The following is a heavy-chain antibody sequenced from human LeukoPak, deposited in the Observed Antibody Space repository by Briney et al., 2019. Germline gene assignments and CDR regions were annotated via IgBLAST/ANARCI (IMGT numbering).Heavy chain of an antibody. V-gene: IGHV4-59*01. Sequence: PSETLSLTCTVSGGSFSSYYWSWIRQPPGKGLEWIGYIYFSGSTNYNPSLKRRVAISVDTSNNQFSLKLSSVTTADTAVYYCAHDSSGYYGHGGYMDVWGKGTTVTVSS. CDR1: GGSFSSYY. J-gene: IGHJ6*03. CDR2: IYFSGST. CDR3: AHDSSGYYGHGGYMDV. D-gene: IGHD3-22*01.